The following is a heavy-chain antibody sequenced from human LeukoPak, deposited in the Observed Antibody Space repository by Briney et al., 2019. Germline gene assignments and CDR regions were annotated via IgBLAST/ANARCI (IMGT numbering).Heavy chain of an antibody. V-gene: IGHV4-59*08. CDR2: IFDSGSP. Sequence: PSETLSLTCTVSGGSIGSNHWSWVRQPPGKGLEWIGYIFDSGSPNYKPALKSRVTISLDTSKNQVSLRLGSAPAADTAIYYCARHDDNDWYFFDIWGQGTLVTVSS. J-gene: IGHJ4*02. CDR3: ARHDDNDWYFFDI. D-gene: IGHD2-21*02. CDR1: GGSIGSNH.